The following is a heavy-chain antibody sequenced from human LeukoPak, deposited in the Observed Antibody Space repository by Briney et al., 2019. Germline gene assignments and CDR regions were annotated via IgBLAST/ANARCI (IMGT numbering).Heavy chain of an antibody. CDR3: TTNWNDVLNS. CDR1: GFTVSSNY. D-gene: IGHD1-20*01. V-gene: IGHV3-73*01. Sequence: PGGSLRLSCVASGFTVSSNYMSWVRQASGKGLEWVGRIRTKPNNYATAYAASVEGRFTISRDDSRNTAYLQMNTLKTEDTAVYYCTTNWNDVLNSWGQGTLVTVSS. CDR2: IRTKPNNYAT. J-gene: IGHJ4*02.